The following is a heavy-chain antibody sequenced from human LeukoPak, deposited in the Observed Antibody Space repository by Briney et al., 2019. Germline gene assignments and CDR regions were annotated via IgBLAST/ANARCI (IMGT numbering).Heavy chain of an antibody. J-gene: IGHJ4*02. Sequence: ASVKVSCKASGYTFTSYGITWVRQAPGQGLEWMGWISTYNGYTKYAQNLQGRVGMTTDTSTSTAYMELRSLTSDDTAVYYCARDEQWMVDHWGQGTLVTVSS. CDR1: GYTFTSYG. CDR2: ISTYNGYT. D-gene: IGHD6-19*01. V-gene: IGHV1-18*01. CDR3: ARDEQWMVDH.